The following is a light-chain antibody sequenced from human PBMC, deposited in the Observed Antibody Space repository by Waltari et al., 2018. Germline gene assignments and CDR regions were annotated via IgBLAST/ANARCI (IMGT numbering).Light chain of an antibody. Sequence: IVVTQSPLSLPVTPGEPASISCRSSQSLLHSNGYNYLDWYLQKPGQSPQLLIYLGSNRASGVPDRFSGSGSGTDFTLEISRVEAEDGGVYYCMQSLQALWTFGQGTKVEIK. J-gene: IGKJ1*01. CDR3: MQSLQALWT. CDR1: QSLLHSNGYNY. V-gene: IGKV2-28*01. CDR2: LGS.